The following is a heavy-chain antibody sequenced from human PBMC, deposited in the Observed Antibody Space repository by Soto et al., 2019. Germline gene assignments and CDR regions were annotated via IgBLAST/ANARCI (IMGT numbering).Heavy chain of an antibody. Sequence: QVQLVQSGAEVKKPGSSVKVSCKASGGTFSSYAISWVRQAPGQGLEWMGGIIPIFGTANYAQKFQGRVTITADESKSTAYMELSSLRSEDTAVYYCARGQTPVVVAATDAFDIWGQGTMVTVSS. D-gene: IGHD2-15*01. CDR2: IIPIFGTA. V-gene: IGHV1-69*01. CDR3: ARGQTPVVVAATDAFDI. J-gene: IGHJ3*02. CDR1: GGTFSSYA.